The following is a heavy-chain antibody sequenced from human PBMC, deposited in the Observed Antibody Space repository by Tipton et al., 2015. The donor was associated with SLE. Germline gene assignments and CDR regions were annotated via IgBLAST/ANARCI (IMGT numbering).Heavy chain of an antibody. D-gene: IGHD2-21*02. V-gene: IGHV5-51*03. CDR1: GYSFTTYW. CDR2: IYPGDSGT. CDR3: ARAIGHGDADAFDI. J-gene: IGHJ3*02. Sequence: QLVQSGAEVKKPGESLKISCKTSGYSFTTYWIGWVRQMPGKGLEWTGIIYPGDSGTLYSPSFQGQVTISADKSISTAYLQWRSLQASDTATYYCARAIGHGDADAFDIWGQGTKVTVSS.